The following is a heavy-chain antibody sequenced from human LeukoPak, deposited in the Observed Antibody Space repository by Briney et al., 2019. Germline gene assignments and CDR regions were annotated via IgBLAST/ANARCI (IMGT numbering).Heavy chain of an antibody. Sequence: ASVKVSCRTSGYTFTRFDINWVRQATGQGLEWMGWISAYNGNTNYAQKLQGRVTLTTDTSTSTAYMELRSLRSDDTAVYYCARGVGDIVVVPAAMDPSLTYYYYMDVWGKGTTVTISS. D-gene: IGHD2-2*01. J-gene: IGHJ6*03. CDR2: ISAYNGNT. CDR3: ARGVGDIVVVPAAMDPSLTYYYYMDV. V-gene: IGHV1-18*01. CDR1: GYTFTRFD.